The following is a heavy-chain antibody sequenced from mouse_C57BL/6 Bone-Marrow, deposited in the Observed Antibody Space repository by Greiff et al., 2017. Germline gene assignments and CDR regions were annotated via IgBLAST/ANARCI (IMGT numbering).Heavy chain of an antibody. D-gene: IGHD2-5*01. V-gene: IGHV1-12*01. CDR1: GYTFTSYN. CDR2: IYPGNGDT. J-gene: IGHJ3*01. Sequence: VQLQQSGAELVRPGASVKMSCKASGYTFTSYNMHWVKQTPRQGLDWIGAIYPGNGDTSYNQKFKGKATLTVDKSSSTAYMQLSSLTSEDSAVYFCARREDSNYGGPFAYWGQGTLVTVSA. CDR3: ARREDSNYGGPFAY.